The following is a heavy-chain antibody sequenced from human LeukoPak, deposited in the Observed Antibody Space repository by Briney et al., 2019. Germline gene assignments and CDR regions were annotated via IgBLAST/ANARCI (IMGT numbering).Heavy chain of an antibody. CDR1: GGTFSIYA. CDR3: ERFDMLTVYRYFLYY. J-gene: IGHJ4*02. Sequence: SVKVSCKPSGGTFSIYAISWVRQAPGQGLEWMGGIIPIFGTANYAQKFQGTVTITADKSTSTDYMELSSLRSEDTAVYYCERFDMLTVYRYFLYYWGQGTRDTLS. D-gene: IGHD3-9*01. CDR2: IIPIFGTA. V-gene: IGHV1-69*06.